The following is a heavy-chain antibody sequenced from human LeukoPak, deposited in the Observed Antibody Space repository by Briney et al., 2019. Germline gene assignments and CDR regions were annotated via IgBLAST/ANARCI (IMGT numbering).Heavy chain of an antibody. D-gene: IGHD5-12*01. CDR2: TYYSGST. J-gene: IGHJ4*02. CDR3: ARDGYSGYDGL. Sequence: PSETLSLTCTVSGGSISTYYWSWIRQPPGKGLEWIGYTYYSGSTNYNPSLKSRVTISVDTSKNQFSLKLSSVTAANTAVYYCARDGYSGYDGLWGQGTLVTVSS. V-gene: IGHV4-59*01. CDR1: GGSISTYY.